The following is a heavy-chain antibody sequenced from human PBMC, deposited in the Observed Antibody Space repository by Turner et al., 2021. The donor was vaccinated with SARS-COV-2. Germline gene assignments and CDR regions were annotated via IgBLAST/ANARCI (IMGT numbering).Heavy chain of an antibody. Sequence: QLQLQESGPGLVKPSETLSLTCTVSGGPISSSSYYWGWIRQPPGKGLEWIGSIYYSGSTYNNPSLKGRVTISVDTSKNQFSLKLSSVTAADTAVYYCARLRVGYYGSGSYYHYGMDVWGQGTTVTVSS. CDR3: ARLRVGYYGSGSYYHYGMDV. CDR1: GGPISSSSYY. J-gene: IGHJ6*02. V-gene: IGHV4-39*01. CDR2: IYYSGST. D-gene: IGHD3-10*01.